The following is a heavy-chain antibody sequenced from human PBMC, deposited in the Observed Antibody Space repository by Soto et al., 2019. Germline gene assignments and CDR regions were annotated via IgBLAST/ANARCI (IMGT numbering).Heavy chain of an antibody. Sequence: GSLRLSCAASGFTFSSYAMSWVRQAPGKGLEWVSAISGSGGSTYYADSVKGRFTISRDNSKNTLYLQMNSLRAEDTAVYYCAKDADSSGYYYVPPLAFDIWGQGTMVTVS. V-gene: IGHV3-23*01. CDR2: ISGSGGST. CDR3: AKDADSSGYYYVPPLAFDI. J-gene: IGHJ3*02. CDR1: GFTFSSYA. D-gene: IGHD3-22*01.